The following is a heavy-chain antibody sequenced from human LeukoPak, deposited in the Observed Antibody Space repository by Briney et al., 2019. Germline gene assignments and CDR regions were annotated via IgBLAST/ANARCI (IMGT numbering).Heavy chain of an antibody. Sequence: GASVKVSCKASGYTFTSHGISWVRQAPGQGLEWMGWISVYNGNTNYAQKFQGRVTMTTDTSTSTAYMELRSLRSDDTAFYYCARDSRNYYGSGSYYEFDHWGQGTLVTVSS. V-gene: IGHV1-18*01. D-gene: IGHD3-10*01. CDR3: ARDSRNYYGSGSYYEFDH. CDR2: ISVYNGNT. CDR1: GYTFTSHG. J-gene: IGHJ4*02.